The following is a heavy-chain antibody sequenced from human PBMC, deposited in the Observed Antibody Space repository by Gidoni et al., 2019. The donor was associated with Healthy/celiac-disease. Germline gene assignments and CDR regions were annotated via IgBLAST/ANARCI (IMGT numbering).Heavy chain of an antibody. CDR3: ARSGTTMIAETFDY. V-gene: IGHV4-4*06. Sequence: LKSRVTMSVDTSKNQFSLKLSSVTAADTAVYYCARSGTTMIAETFDYWGQGTLVTVSS. J-gene: IGHJ4*02. D-gene: IGHD3-22*01.